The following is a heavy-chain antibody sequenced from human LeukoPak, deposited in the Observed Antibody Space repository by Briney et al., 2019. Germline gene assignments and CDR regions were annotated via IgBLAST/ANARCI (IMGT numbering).Heavy chain of an antibody. CDR2: IYTSGST. CDR1: GGSISSGSYY. V-gene: IGHV4-61*02. CDR3: ARDQGAVGSVSSFDY. Sequence: SETLSLTCTVSGGSISSGSYYWSWIRQPAGKGLEWIGRIYTSGSTNYNPSLKSRVTISVDTSKNQFSLKLSSVTAADTAVYYCARDQGAVGSVSSFDYWGQGTLVTVSS. J-gene: IGHJ4*02. D-gene: IGHD3-10*01.